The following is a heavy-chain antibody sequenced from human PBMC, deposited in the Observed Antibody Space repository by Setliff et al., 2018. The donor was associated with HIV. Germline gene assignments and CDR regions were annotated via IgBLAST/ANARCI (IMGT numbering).Heavy chain of an antibody. J-gene: IGHJ1*01. CDR3: ARGIVVVVAAIRAEYFQH. V-gene: IGHV3-21*01. CDR2: ISSSSSYT. CDR1: GFTFSSYS. D-gene: IGHD2-15*01. Sequence: PGGSLRLSCAASGFTFSSYSMNWVRQAPGKGLEWVSYISSSSSYTHYADSVKGRFTISRDNVKNSLYLQMNSLRAEDTAVYYCARGIVVVVAAIRAEYFQHWGQGTLVTVSS.